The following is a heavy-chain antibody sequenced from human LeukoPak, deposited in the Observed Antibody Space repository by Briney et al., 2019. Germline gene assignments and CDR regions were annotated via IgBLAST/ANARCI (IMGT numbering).Heavy chain of an antibody. CDR1: GFTFSSYA. Sequence: PGGSLRLSCAASGFTFSSYAMHWVRQAPGKGLEWVAVISYDGSNKYYADSVKGRFTISRDNSKNTLYLQMNSLRAEDTAVYYCAREGVTYLYSSSWINPCYFDYWGQGTLVTVSS. V-gene: IGHV3-30-3*01. CDR3: AREGVTYLYSSSWINPCYFDY. D-gene: IGHD6-13*01. J-gene: IGHJ4*02. CDR2: ISYDGSNK.